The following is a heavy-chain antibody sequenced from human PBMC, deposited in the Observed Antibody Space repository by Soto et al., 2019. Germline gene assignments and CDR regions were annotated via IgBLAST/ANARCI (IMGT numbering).Heavy chain of an antibody. CDR2: IIPIFGNT. CDR1: GGTFSSYA. Sequence: ASVKVACKASGGTFSSYAISWVRQAPGQGLEWMGGIIPIFGNTNYAQKLQGRVTMTTDTSTSTAYMELRSLRSDDTAVYYCARVMNQGITIFGVVIIPDDAFDIWGQGTMVTVSS. CDR3: ARVMNQGITIFGVVIIPDDAFDI. V-gene: IGHV1-18*01. D-gene: IGHD3-3*01. J-gene: IGHJ3*02.